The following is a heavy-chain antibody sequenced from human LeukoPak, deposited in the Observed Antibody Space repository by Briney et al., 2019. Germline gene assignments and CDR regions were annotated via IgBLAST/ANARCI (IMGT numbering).Heavy chain of an antibody. CDR3: AKDYYDILTGHFVD. V-gene: IGHV3-9*01. D-gene: IGHD3-9*01. CDR2: ISWNSGSI. Sequence: GGSLRLSCAASGFTFSSYAMHWVRQAPGKGLEWVSGISWNSGSIGYADSVKGRFTISRDNAKNSLYLQMNSLRAEDTALYYCAKDYYDILTGHFVDWGQGTLVTVSS. J-gene: IGHJ4*02. CDR1: GFTFSSYA.